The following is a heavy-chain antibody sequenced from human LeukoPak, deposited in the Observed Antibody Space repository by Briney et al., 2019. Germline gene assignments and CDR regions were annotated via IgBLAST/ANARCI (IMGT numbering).Heavy chain of an antibody. CDR3: ARDRLRLDGLDV. Sequence: GGSLRLSCAASGFTVSYNYMSWVRQAPGKGLEWVSVIYSGGSAFYADSVKGRFTISRDNSMNTLYLQMDSLRAEDTAVYYCARDRLRLDGLDVWGKGTTVTVSS. D-gene: IGHD3-22*01. CDR2: IYSGGSA. V-gene: IGHV3-66*02. J-gene: IGHJ6*04. CDR1: GFTVSYNY.